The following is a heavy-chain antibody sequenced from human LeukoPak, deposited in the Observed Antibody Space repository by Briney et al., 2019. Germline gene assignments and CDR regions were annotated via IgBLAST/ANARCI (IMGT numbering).Heavy chain of an antibody. CDR2: ISSSSSTI. Sequence: GGSLRLSCAASGFTFITYSMNWVRQAPGKGLEWVSYISSSSSTIYYADSVKGRFTISRDNAKNSLYLQMNSLRAEDTAVYYCTKEGLPSGSSWSAWFDPWGQGTLVTVSS. CDR3: TKEGLPSGSSWSAWFDP. V-gene: IGHV3-48*01. D-gene: IGHD3-10*01. J-gene: IGHJ5*02. CDR1: GFTFITYS.